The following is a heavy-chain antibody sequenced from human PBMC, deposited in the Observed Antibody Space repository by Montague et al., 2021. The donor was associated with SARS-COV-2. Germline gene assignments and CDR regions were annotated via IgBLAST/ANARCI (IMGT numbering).Heavy chain of an antibody. J-gene: IGHJ6*02. CDR3: ARRIDYYGIDV. CDR1: GGSISSSTYY. D-gene: IGHD1-26*01. CDR2: IDTSGNT. Sequence: TLSLTCAVSGGSISSSTYYWSWIRQPAGKGLEWIGRIDTSGNTKYISSLKSRVTISVDTSKNQFSLKLSSVTAADTAVYYCARRIDYYGIDVWGQGTTVTVSS. V-gene: IGHV4-61*02.